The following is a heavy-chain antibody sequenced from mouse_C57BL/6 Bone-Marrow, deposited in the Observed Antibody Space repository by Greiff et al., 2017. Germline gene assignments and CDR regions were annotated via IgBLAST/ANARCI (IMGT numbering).Heavy chain of an antibody. Sequence: EVQLQESGGGLVKPGASLKLSCAASGFTFSDYGMHWVRQAPEKGLEWVAYISSGSSTIYYADTVKGRFTISIDNAWNTLFLQMTSLRSEDTAVYYCARGAGRAWFAYWGQGTLVTVSA. J-gene: IGHJ3*01. CDR2: ISSGSSTI. V-gene: IGHV5-17*01. CDR1: GFTFSDYG. CDR3: ARGAGRAWFAY.